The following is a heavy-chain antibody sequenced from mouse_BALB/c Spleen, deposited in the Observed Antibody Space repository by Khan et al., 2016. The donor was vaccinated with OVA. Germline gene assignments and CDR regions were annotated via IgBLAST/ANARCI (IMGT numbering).Heavy chain of an antibody. CDR3: ASHVTGSFAY. D-gene: IGHD4-1*01. Sequence: EVQLVESGGDLVKPGGSLRLSCAASGFTFSTYGMSWVRQPPDKRLEWVATINSDGDYTYYPDTVKGRFTIPRNNAENTLYLQMSSLQSEDTAIYYCASHVTGSFAYWGQGTLVTVSA. CDR2: INSDGDYT. V-gene: IGHV5-6*01. J-gene: IGHJ3*01. CDR1: GFTFSTYG.